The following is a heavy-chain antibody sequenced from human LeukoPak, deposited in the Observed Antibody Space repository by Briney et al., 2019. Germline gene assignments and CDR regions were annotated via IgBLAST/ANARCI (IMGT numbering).Heavy chain of an antibody. V-gene: IGHV1-2*02. CDR3: ARDHSSGWYGDY. CDR2: INPNSGGT. Sequence: ASVKVSCKASGYTFTGYYMHWVRQAPPQELERMGWINPNSGGTNYAQKFQGRVTMTRDTSISTAYMELSRLRSDDTAVYYCARDHSSGWYGDYWGQGTLVTVSS. J-gene: IGHJ4*02. D-gene: IGHD6-19*01. CDR1: GYTFTGYY.